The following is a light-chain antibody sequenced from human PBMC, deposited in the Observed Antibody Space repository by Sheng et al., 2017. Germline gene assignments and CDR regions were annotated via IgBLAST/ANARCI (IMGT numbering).Light chain of an antibody. Sequence: EIVLTQSPATLSLSPGERATLSCRASQSISSSYLAWYQQKHGQAPRLLIYGASTRAAGIPARFSGSGSGTEFTLTISSLQSEDFAVYFCQQYGSSPLTFGGGTKVEIK. CDR1: QSISSSY. J-gene: IGKJ4*01. CDR2: GAS. CDR3: QQYGSSPLT. V-gene: IGKV3-20*01.